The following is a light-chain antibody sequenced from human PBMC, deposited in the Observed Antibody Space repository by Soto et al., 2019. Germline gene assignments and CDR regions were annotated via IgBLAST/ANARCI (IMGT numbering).Light chain of an antibody. CDR1: QSVGSN. V-gene: IGKV3-20*01. CDR3: QPTDSDIS. J-gene: IGKJ4*01. Sequence: IVFTQSLGTLSLPPGERATLSCRASQSVGSNLAWYQQKPGQAPRLLIYGASSRATGIPDRFSGSGSGTDFTLTISGLQPEDFPSYHCQPTDSDISFGGGAKVDIK. CDR2: GAS.